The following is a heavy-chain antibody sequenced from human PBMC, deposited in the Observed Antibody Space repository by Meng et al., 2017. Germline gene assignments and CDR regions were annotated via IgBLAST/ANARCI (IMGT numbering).Heavy chain of an antibody. V-gene: IGHV1-69-2*01. Sequence: ASVKVSCKVSGYTFTDYYMHWVQQAPGKGLEWMGLVDPEDGETIYAEKFQGRVTITADTSTDTAYMELSSLRSEDTAVYYCATDAGNGASFSRGYFQHWGQGTLVTVSS. CDR3: ATDAGNGASFSRGYFQH. J-gene: IGHJ1*01. CDR1: GYTFTDYY. CDR2: VDPEDGET. D-gene: IGHD1-26*01.